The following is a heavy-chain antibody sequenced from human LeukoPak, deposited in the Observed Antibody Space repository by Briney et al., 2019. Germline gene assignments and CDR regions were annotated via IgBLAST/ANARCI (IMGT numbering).Heavy chain of an antibody. CDR3: ARSRILVVTPLDY. Sequence: PGGSLRLSCAASGFTFSSYAMHWVRQAPGKGLEWVAVISYDGSNKYYADSVKGRFTISRDNSKNTLYLQMNSLRGEDTAVYYCARSRILVVTPLDYWGQGTLVTVSS. D-gene: IGHD4-23*01. V-gene: IGHV3-30*04. CDR1: GFTFSSYA. CDR2: ISYDGSNK. J-gene: IGHJ4*02.